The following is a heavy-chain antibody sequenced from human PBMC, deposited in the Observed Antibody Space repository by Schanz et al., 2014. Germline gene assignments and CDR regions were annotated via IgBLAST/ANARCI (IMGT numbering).Heavy chain of an antibody. Sequence: EVQLLESGGGLVKPGGSLRLSCTASRIIFGTYSMNWIRQTPKGLEWVSSINSRSNFIYYADSVKGRFTISRDNAKNSLYLQMNSLRAEDTALYYCARDSGSSSWYPSDYWGQGTLVTVSS. J-gene: IGHJ4*02. CDR3: ARDSGSSSWYPSDY. V-gene: IGHV3-21*04. CDR2: INSRSNFI. D-gene: IGHD6-13*01. CDR1: RIIFGTYS.